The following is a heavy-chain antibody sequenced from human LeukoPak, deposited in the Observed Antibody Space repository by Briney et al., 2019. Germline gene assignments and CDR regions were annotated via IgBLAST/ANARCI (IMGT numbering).Heavy chain of an antibody. D-gene: IGHD2-2*01. CDR2: ISGSGGST. CDR1: GFTFSSYA. V-gene: IGHV3-23*01. CDR3: ARDWYHAIDY. J-gene: IGHJ4*02. Sequence: GGSLRLSCAASGFTFSSYAMSWVRQAPGKGLEWVSAISGSGGSTYYADSVKGRFTISRDNAKNTLYLEMNSLRVEDTAVYYCARDWYHAIDYWGQGTLVTVSS.